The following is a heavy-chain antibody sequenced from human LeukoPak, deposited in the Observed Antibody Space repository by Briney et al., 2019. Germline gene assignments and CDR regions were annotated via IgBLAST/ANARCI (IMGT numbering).Heavy chain of an antibody. CDR1: GSTFSKYW. V-gene: IGHV3-74*01. J-gene: IGHJ4*02. Sequence: GGSLRLSCAASGSTFSKYWMLWVRQAPGKGLESVSRINTDGTVTTYADSVKGRFTVSRDNADNTMFLQMNSVRDEDTAVYYCATKQWLAPPPDSWGQGPPVTVSS. CDR2: INTDGTVT. D-gene: IGHD6-19*01. CDR3: ATKQWLAPPPDS.